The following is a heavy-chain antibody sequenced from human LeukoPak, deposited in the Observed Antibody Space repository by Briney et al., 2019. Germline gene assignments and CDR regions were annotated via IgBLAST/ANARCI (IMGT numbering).Heavy chain of an antibody. CDR2: ISGGGGST. V-gene: IGHV3-23*01. CDR3: VRGGWGFRFDY. J-gene: IGHJ4*02. D-gene: IGHD6-19*01. Sequence: GGSLRLSCVASGFTFSSHAMSWVRQAPGEGLEWVSGISGGGGSTHYADSVKGRFSISRDNSKNSLYLQINSLRADDTAVYYCVRGGWGFRFDYWGQGTPVTVSS. CDR1: GFTFSSHA.